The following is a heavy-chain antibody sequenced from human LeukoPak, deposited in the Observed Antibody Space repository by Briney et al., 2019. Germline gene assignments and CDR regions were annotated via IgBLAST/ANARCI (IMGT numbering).Heavy chain of an antibody. D-gene: IGHD3-22*01. CDR3: ARDDRFDSSGFDY. Sequence: NPGGSLRLSCAASGFTFSSYAMSWVRQAPGKGLEWVSSISSSSSYIYYADSVKGRFTFSRDNAKNSLYLQMNSLRAEDTAVYYCARDDRFDSSGFDYWGQGTLVTVSS. V-gene: IGHV3-21*01. CDR2: ISSSSSYI. CDR1: GFTFSSYA. J-gene: IGHJ4*02.